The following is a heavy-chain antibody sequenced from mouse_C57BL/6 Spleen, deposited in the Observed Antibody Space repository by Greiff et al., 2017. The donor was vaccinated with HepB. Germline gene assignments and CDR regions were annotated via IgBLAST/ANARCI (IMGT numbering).Heavy chain of an antibody. Sequence: VQLQQSGPELVKPGASVKMSCKASGYTFTDYNMHWVKQSHGKSLEWIGYINPNNGGTSYNQKFKGKATLTVNKSSSTAYMELRSLTSEDSAVYYCAEGRRGGYFDVWGTGTTVTVSS. J-gene: IGHJ1*03. CDR1: GYTFTDYN. V-gene: IGHV1-22*01. CDR3: AEGRRGGYFDV. CDR2: INPNNGGT.